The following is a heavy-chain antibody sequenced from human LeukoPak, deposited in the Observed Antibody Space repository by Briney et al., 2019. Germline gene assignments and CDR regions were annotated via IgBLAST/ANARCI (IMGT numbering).Heavy chain of an antibody. CDR2: IYSGGST. V-gene: IGHV3-53*04. CDR3: ARDQWYCSSTSCYTPYYYGMDV. D-gene: IGHD2-2*02. CDR1: GFTVSSNY. J-gene: IGHJ6*02. Sequence: GGSLRLSCAASGFTVSSNYMSWVRQAPGKGLEWVSVIYSGGSTYYADSVKGRFTISRHNSKNTLYLQMNSLRAEDTAVYYCARDQWYCSSTSCYTPYYYGMDVWGQGTVVTVSS.